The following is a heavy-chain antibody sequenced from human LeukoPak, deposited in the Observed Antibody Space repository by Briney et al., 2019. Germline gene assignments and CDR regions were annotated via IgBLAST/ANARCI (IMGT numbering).Heavy chain of an antibody. CDR3: ARQKVATADAFDI. CDR2: IYPGDSDT. Sequence: KAGESLKISCKGSGYSFTSYWIGWVRQMPGKGLEWMGIIYPGDSDTRYSPSFQGQVTISADKSISTAYLQWSSLKASDTAMYYCARQKVATADAFDIWGQGTMVTVSS. J-gene: IGHJ3*02. V-gene: IGHV5-51*01. D-gene: IGHD5-12*01. CDR1: GYSFTSYW.